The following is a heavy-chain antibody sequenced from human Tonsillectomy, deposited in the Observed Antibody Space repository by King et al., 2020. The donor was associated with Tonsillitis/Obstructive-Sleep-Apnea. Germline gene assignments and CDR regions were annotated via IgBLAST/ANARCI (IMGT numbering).Heavy chain of an antibody. CDR3: ARKVVVPAANYYYYMDV. CDR2: IYHSGST. V-gene: IGHV4-4*02. CDR1: GGSISSSNW. Sequence: PLQESGPGLVKPSGTLSLTCAVSGGSISSSNWWSWVRQPPGKGLEWIGEIYHSGSTNYNPSLKSRVTISVDKSKNQFSLKLSSVTAADTAVYYCARKVVVPAANYYYYMDVWGKGTTVTVSS. D-gene: IGHD2-2*01. J-gene: IGHJ6*03.